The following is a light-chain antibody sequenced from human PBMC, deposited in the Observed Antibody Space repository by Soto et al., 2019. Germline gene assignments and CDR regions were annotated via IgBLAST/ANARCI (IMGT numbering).Light chain of an antibody. CDR2: WAS. J-gene: IGKJ2*01. Sequence: DIVMTQSPDSLVVSLGERATINCKSSQSVLYSSNNKNYLAWHQQKPGQPPKLLIYWASTRESGVPDRFSGSGSGTEFTLTISSLQAEDVAVYYCQQYYSTPYTFGQGTKLEIK. CDR3: QQYYSTPYT. CDR1: QSVLYSSNNKNY. V-gene: IGKV4-1*01.